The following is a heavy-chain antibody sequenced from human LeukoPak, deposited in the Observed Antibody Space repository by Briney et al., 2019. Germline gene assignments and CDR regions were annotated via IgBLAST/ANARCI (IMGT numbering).Heavy chain of an antibody. J-gene: IGHJ4*02. Sequence: GGSLRLSCAASGSTFRDYHMSWIRQAPGKGLEWVSGIRGSGGNTYYADSVKGRFTISRDNSKNTLYLQMNSLRAEDTALYYCAKYSDSSGYPFGPFDCWGQGTLVTVSS. D-gene: IGHD3-22*01. V-gene: IGHV3-23*01. CDR3: AKYSDSSGYPFGPFDC. CDR1: GSTFRDYH. CDR2: IRGSGGNT.